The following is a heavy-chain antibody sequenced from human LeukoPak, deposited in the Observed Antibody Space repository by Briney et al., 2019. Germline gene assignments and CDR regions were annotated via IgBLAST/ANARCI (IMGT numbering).Heavy chain of an antibody. J-gene: IGHJ3*02. CDR3: ARDYYGSGTRGAFDI. V-gene: IGHV1-2*04. CDR2: INPNSGGT. Sequence: ASVKVSCKASGYTFTGYYMHWVRQAPGQGLEWMGWINPNSGGTNYAQKFQGWVTMTRDTSISTAYMELSRLRSDDTAVYYCARDYYGSGTRGAFDIWGQGTMVIVSS. D-gene: IGHD3-10*01. CDR1: GYTFTGYY.